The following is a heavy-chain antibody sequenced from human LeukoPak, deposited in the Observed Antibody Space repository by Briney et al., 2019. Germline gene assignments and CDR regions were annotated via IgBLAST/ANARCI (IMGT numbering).Heavy chain of an antibody. CDR2: ISSSSSYI. CDR3: ARDYQPVVVPAATGYYYGMDV. V-gene: IGHV3-21*01. CDR1: GFTFSSYS. D-gene: IGHD2-2*01. Sequence: PGGSLRLSCAASGFTFSSYSMNWVRQAPGKGLEWVSSISSSSSYIYYADSVKGRFTISRDNAKNSLYLQMSSLRAEVTAVYYCARDYQPVVVPAATGYYYGMDVWGKGTTVTVSS. J-gene: IGHJ6*04.